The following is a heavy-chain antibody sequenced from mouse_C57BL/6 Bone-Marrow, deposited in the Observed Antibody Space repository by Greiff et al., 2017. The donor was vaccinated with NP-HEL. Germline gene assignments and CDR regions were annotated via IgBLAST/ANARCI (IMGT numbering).Heavy chain of an antibody. V-gene: IGHV2-5*01. J-gene: IGHJ4*01. Sequence: VQLQQSGPGLVQPSQSLSITCTVSGFSLTSYGVHWVRQSPGKGLEWLGVIWRGGSTDYNAAFMSRLSITKDNSKSQVFFKMNSLQADDTAIYYCAKTLRPLYYYAMDYWGQGTSVTVSS. CDR1: GFSLTSYG. D-gene: IGHD1-2*01. CDR2: IWRGGST. CDR3: AKTLRPLYYYAMDY.